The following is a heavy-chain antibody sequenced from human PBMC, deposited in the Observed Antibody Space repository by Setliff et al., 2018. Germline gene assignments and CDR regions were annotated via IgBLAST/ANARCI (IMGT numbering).Heavy chain of an antibody. CDR1: GGSISSYF. V-gene: IGHV4-4*07. CDR2: IYSNENT. Sequence: PSETLSLTCSVSGGSISSYFWNWVRQPAGKGLEWIGRIYSNENTNYNPSLKSRVTMSIDTSKNQLSLKLSSVTAADTAVYYCARSMIQRNYYCSLDVWGQGTTVTVSS. D-gene: IGHD3-16*01. CDR3: ARSMIQRNYYCSLDV. J-gene: IGHJ6*02.